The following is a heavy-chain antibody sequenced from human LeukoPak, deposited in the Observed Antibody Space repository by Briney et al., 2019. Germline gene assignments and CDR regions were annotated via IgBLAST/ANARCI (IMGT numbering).Heavy chain of an antibody. CDR3: ARRGHYYDSSGYYGYYFDY. D-gene: IGHD3-22*01. CDR2: INHSGST. J-gene: IGHJ4*02. V-gene: IGHV4-34*01. CDR1: GGSFSGYY. Sequence: SETLSLTCAVYGGSFSGYYWSWIRQPPGKGLEWIGEINHSGSTNYNPYLKSRVTISVDTSKNQFSLKLSSVTAADTAVYYCARRGHYYDSSGYYGYYFDYWGQGTLVTVSS.